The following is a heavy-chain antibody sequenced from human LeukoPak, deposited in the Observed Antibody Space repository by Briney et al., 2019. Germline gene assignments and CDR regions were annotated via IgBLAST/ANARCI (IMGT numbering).Heavy chain of an antibody. CDR2: INHSGST. CDR1: GGSISGYC. J-gene: IGHJ6*03. CDR3: ATGAPPGYYYDYYMDV. Sequence: SETLSLSCAVSGGSISGYCWSWIRQPPGKGLEWIGEINHSGSTNYSPSLKSRVTISLDTSRNQFSLKLNSVTAADTAVYFCATGAPPGYYYDYYMDVWGKGTTVTISS. V-gene: IGHV4-34*01.